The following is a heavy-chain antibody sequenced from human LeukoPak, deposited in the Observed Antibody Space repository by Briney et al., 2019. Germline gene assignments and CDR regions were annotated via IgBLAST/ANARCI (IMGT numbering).Heavy chain of an antibody. V-gene: IGHV3-7*01. Sequence: GGSLRLSCAASGFTFNICWMRWVRRAPGKGVEGVANIDPDGSEKQYGDSVKGRFTTSRDNAKNSLYLQMNSLRAEDTAIYYCARIYYFGDNNWRYFDNWGQGTLVTVSS. CDR2: IDPDGSEK. CDR1: GFTFNICW. D-gene: IGHD3-10*01. CDR3: ARIYYFGDNNWRYFDN. J-gene: IGHJ4*02.